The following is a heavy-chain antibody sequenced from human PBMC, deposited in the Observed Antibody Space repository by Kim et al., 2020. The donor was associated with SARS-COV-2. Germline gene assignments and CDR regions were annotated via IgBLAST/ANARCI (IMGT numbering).Heavy chain of an antibody. J-gene: IGHJ6*02. CDR1: AGSLSGNH. CDR2: INHRGAP. Sequence: SETLSLTCVVSAGSLSGNHSAWIRQPPGKGLEWIAEINHRGAPSYSPSLNSRVAISLDTSKNQFSLKLTSVTAADTAVYFCARGWAGVVPSPILGLGPYYEYYAMDVWGQGTTVVVSS. D-gene: IGHD3-3*01. V-gene: IGHV4-34*01. CDR3: ARGWAGVVPSPILGLGPYYEYYAMDV.